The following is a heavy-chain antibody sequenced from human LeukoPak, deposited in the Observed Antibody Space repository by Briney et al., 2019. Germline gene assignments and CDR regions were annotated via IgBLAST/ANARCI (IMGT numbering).Heavy chain of an antibody. J-gene: IGHJ4*02. Sequence: SETLSLTCAVYGGSFSGYYWSWIRQPPGKGLEWIGEINHSGSTNYNPSLKSRVTISVDTSKNQFSLKLSSVTAEDTAVYYCARFYGRGGQYYFDYWGQGTLVTVSS. CDR2: INHSGST. V-gene: IGHV4-34*01. CDR3: ARFYGRGGQYYFDY. D-gene: IGHD2/OR15-2a*01. CDR1: GGSFSGYY.